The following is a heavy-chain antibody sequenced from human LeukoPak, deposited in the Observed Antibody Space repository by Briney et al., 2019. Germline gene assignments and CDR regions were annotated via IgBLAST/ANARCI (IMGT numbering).Heavy chain of an antibody. CDR2: IKQDGSEK. Sequence: PGGSLRLSCAASGFTFSSYWMSWVRQAPGKGLEWVANIKQDGSEKYYVDSVKGRFTISRDNAKNSLYLQMNSLRAEDAAVYYCARVQLERVPDYWGQGTLVTVSS. J-gene: IGHJ4*02. CDR1: GFTFSSYW. CDR3: ARVQLERVPDY. D-gene: IGHD1-1*01. V-gene: IGHV3-7*01.